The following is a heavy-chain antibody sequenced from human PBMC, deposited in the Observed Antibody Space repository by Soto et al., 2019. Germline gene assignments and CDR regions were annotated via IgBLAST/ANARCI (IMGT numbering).Heavy chain of an antibody. Sequence: GGSLRLSCAASGFTFSSYGMHWVRQAPGKGLEWVAVIWYDGSNKYYADSVKGRFTISRDNSKSTLYLQMNSLRAEDTAVYYCARDLATIGGGDREVGGMDVWGQGTTVTVSS. D-gene: IGHD2-21*02. CDR2: IWYDGSNK. CDR1: GFTFSSYG. J-gene: IGHJ6*02. V-gene: IGHV3-33*01. CDR3: ARDLATIGGGDREVGGMDV.